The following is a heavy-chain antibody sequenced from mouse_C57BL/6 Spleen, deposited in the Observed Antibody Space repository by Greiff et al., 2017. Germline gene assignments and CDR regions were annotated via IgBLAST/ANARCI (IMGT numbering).Heavy chain of an antibody. CDR2: ISDGGSYT. D-gene: IGHD2-1*01. Sequence: EVHLVESGGGLVKPGGSLKLSCAASGFTFSSYAMSWVRQTPEKRLEWVATISDGGSYTYYPDNVKGRFTISRDNAKNNLYLQMSHLKSEDTAMYYCARDRFGNYYFDYWGQGTTLTVSS. CDR3: ARDRFGNYYFDY. J-gene: IGHJ2*01. V-gene: IGHV5-4*01. CDR1: GFTFSSYA.